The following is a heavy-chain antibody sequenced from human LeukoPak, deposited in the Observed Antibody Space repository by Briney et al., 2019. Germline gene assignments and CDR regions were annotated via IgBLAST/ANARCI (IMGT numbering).Heavy chain of an antibody. CDR1: GGSISSYY. D-gene: IGHD2-21*01. Sequence: KPSETLSLTCTVSGGSISSYYWSWIRQPAGKGLEWIGRIYTSGSTNYNPSLKSQVTMSVDTSKNQFSLKLSSVTAADTAVYYCARAHSGCGGDCYHYFDYWGQGTLVTVSS. J-gene: IGHJ4*02. CDR2: IYTSGST. V-gene: IGHV4-4*07. CDR3: ARAHSGCGGDCYHYFDY.